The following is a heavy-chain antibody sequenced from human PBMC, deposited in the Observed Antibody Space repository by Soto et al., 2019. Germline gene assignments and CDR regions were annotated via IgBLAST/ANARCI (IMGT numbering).Heavy chain of an antibody. V-gene: IGHV4-39*07. J-gene: IGHJ4*02. CDR2: IYYSGTP. Sequence: SETLSLTCAVSGGSSRQSSYFWGWIRQPPGKGLEWIGCIYYSGTPYYNPSLKSRVTISVDTSKNQFSLKLTSLTAADTAVYYCARDNITGLFDYWGQGTLVTVSS. CDR1: GGSSRQSSYF. CDR3: ARDNITGLFDY. D-gene: IGHD1-1*01.